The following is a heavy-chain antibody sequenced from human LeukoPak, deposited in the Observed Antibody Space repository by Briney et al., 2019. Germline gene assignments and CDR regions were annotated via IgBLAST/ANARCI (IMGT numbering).Heavy chain of an antibody. CDR3: AKDYDILTGYYGAFDI. D-gene: IGHD3-9*01. V-gene: IGHV3-9*01. CDR1: GFTFDDYA. CDR2: ISWNSGSI. Sequence: PGGSLRLSCAASGFTFDDYAMHWVRQAPGKGLEWVSGISWNSGSIGYADSVKGRFTISRDNAKNSLYLQMNSLRAEDTALYYCAKDYDILTGYYGAFDIWGQGTMVTVSS. J-gene: IGHJ3*02.